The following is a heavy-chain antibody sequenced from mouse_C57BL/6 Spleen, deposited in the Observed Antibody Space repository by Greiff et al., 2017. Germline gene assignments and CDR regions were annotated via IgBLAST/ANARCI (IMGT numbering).Heavy chain of an antibody. J-gene: IGHJ3*01. Sequence: VQLQQPGAELVMPGASVTLSCKASGYTFTSYWMHWVKQRPGQGLEWIGEIDPSDSYPNYNHKFKGMSTLTVDKSSSAAYMQLSSQTSEDSAVYYCARGLGDDRCAYWGQGTLVTVSA. CDR3: ARGLGDDRCAY. CDR1: GYTFTSYW. D-gene: IGHD2-2*01. CDR2: IDPSDSYP. V-gene: IGHV1-69*01.